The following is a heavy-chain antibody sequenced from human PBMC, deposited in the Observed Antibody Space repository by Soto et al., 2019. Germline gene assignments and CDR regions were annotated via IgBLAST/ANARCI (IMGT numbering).Heavy chain of an antibody. V-gene: IGHV4-4*02. Sequence: SETLSLTCAVSGGSISSSNWWSWVRQPPGKGLEWIGEIYHSGSTNYNPSLKSRVTISVDKSKNQFSLKLSSVTAADTAVYYCARVAVDILTGYYYYGMDVWSQGTTVTVSS. CDR2: IYHSGST. CDR3: ARVAVDILTGYYYYGMDV. D-gene: IGHD3-9*01. J-gene: IGHJ6*02. CDR1: GGSISSSNW.